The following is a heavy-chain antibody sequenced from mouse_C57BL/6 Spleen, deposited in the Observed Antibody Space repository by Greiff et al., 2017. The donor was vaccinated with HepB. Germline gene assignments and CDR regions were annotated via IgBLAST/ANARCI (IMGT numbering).Heavy chain of an antibody. Sequence: VQLQQPGAELVKPGASVKLSCKASGYTFTSYWMHWVKQRPGRGLEWIGRIDPNSGSTKYNEKFKSKATLTVDKPSSTAYMQLSSLTSEDSAVYYGARSANWGYFDVWGTGTTVTVSS. CDR2: IDPNSGST. CDR3: ARSANWGYFDV. CDR1: GYTFTSYW. V-gene: IGHV1-72*01. D-gene: IGHD4-1*01. J-gene: IGHJ1*03.